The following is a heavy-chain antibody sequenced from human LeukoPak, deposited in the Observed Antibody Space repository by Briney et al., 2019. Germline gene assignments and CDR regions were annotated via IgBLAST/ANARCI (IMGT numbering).Heavy chain of an antibody. Sequence: ASVKVSCKASGYTFTSYYMHWVRQAPGQGLEWMGIINPSGGSTSYAQKFQGRVTMTRDTSTSTVYMELSSLRSEDTAVYYCARGAWKVRGVRYYYMDVWGKGTTVTVSS. CDR3: ARGAWKVRGVRYYYMDV. J-gene: IGHJ6*03. CDR1: GYTFTSYY. CDR2: INPSGGST. D-gene: IGHD3-10*01. V-gene: IGHV1-46*01.